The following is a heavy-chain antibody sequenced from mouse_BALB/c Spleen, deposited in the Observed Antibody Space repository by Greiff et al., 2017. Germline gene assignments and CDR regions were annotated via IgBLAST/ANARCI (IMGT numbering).Heavy chain of an antibody. V-gene: IGHV2-6-7*01. D-gene: IGHD2-1*01. J-gene: IGHJ4*01. Sequence: VQRVESGPGLVAPSQSLSITCTVSGFSLTGYGVNWVRQPPGKGLEWLGMIWGGGSTDYNSALKSRLSISKDNSKSQVFLKMNSLQTDDTAMYYCARNGAYGNYFYYAMDYWGQGTSVTVSS. CDR2: IWGGGST. CDR3: ARNGAYGNYFYYAMDY. CDR1: GFSLTGYG.